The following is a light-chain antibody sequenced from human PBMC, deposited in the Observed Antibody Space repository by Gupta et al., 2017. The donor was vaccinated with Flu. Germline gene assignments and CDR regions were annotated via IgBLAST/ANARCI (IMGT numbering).Light chain of an antibody. J-gene: IGKJ1*01. CDR2: GAS. CDR1: QSVSSSY. Sequence: GTLSLSPGERATLSGRASQSVSSSYSAWHQQNAGQTPRLLIYGASSTATGLRDRISGSGSGTDITLTISIRDPEDFAVYCRQQEGSSPWTFGQGTKVEIK. CDR3: QQEGSSPWT. V-gene: IGKV3-20*01.